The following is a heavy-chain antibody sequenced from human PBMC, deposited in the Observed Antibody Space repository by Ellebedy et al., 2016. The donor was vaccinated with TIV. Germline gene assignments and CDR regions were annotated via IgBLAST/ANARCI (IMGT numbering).Heavy chain of an antibody. CDR2: IYYSGST. D-gene: IGHD1-26*01. J-gene: IGHJ4*02. V-gene: IGHV4-61*08. CDR1: GGSISSGGYY. CDR3: ARGLPGSYYGVLDY. Sequence: SETLSLTXTVSGGSISSGGYYWSWIRQPPGKGLEWIGYIYYSGSTNYNPSLKSRVTISVDTSKNQFSLKLSSVTAADTAVYYCARGLPGSYYGVLDYWGQGTLVTVSS.